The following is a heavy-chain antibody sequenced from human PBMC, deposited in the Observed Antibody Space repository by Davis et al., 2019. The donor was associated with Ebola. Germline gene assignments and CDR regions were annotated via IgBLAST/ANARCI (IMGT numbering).Heavy chain of an antibody. D-gene: IGHD3-9*01. J-gene: IGHJ6*02. V-gene: IGHV4-59*12. CDR3: ARDRRDYDILTGYYYYGMDV. CDR2: IYYSGST. Sequence: MPSETLSLTCTVSGGSISSYYWSWIRQPPGKGLEWIGYIYYSGSTNYNPSLKSRVTISVDKSKNQFSLKLSSVTAADTAVYYCARDRRDYDILTGYYYYGMDVWGQGTTVTVSS. CDR1: GGSISSYY.